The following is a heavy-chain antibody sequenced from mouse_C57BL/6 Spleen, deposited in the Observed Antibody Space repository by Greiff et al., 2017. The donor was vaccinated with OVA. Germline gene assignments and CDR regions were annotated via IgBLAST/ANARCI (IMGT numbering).Heavy chain of an antibody. Sequence: VQLQQPGAELVRPGTSVKLSCKASGYTFTSYWMHWVKQRPGQGLEWIGVIDPSDSYTTYNQQFKGKATLTVDTSSSTAYMQPSSLTSEDSAVYYCARDDYGSSHWYFDVWGTGTTVTVSS. CDR1: GYTFTSYW. CDR2: IDPSDSYT. V-gene: IGHV1-59*01. J-gene: IGHJ1*03. D-gene: IGHD1-1*01. CDR3: ARDDYGSSHWYFDV.